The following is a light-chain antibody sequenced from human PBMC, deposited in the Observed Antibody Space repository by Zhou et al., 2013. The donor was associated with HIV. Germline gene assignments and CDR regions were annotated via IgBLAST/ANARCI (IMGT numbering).Light chain of an antibody. CDR2: AAS. J-gene: IGKJ1*01. CDR1: QGIRND. Sequence: AIQLTQSPSSLSASVGDRVTITCRASQGIRNDLGWYQQKPGKAPKLLIYAASSLQSGVPSRFSGSGSGTDFTLTITSLQPEDFATYYCQQSYSSPRTFGQGTQVEIK. CDR3: QQSYSSPRT. V-gene: IGKV1-6*01.